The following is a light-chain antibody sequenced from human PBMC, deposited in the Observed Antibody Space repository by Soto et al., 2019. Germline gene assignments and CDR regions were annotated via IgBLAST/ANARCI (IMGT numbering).Light chain of an antibody. J-gene: IGKJ5*01. CDR3: QRYGSSPIT. CDR2: SAS. V-gene: IGKV3-20*01. Sequence: IVLTQSPGPLSLSPGERATLSCRSSQSVSSSHLAWYQQKPGQAPRLLIYSASSRATGIPDRFSGSWSGTDCTLTISRLEPEDVAVYYCQRYGSSPITFVQGTRLEIK. CDR1: QSVSSSH.